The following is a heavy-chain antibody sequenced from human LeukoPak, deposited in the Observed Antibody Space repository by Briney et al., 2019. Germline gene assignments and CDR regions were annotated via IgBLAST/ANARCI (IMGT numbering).Heavy chain of an antibody. CDR1: GFSFSTYW. CDR3: ARVRSDYSSSSPPDY. J-gene: IGHJ4*02. Sequence: GGSLRLSCVASGFSFSTYWMHWVRQAPGKGLAWVSRIDNGGTTTLYADSVRGRFTISRDNAKNTLYLQMNSLRAEDTAIYFCARVRSDYSSSSPPDYWGQGTPVTVSS. D-gene: IGHD6-6*01. CDR2: IDNGGTTT. V-gene: IGHV3-74*01.